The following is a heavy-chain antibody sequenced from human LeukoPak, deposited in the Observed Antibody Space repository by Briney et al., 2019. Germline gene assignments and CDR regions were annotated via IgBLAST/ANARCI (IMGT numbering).Heavy chain of an antibody. CDR3: ARLQRGRLYCSSTSCYGVYYYYMDV. Sequence: SQTLTLTCAVSGGSISSGGYSWSWKPQPPGKALVSIGYIYHSGSTYYNPSLKSRVTISVDRSKNQSSLKLSSVTAADTAVYYCARLQRGRLYCSSTSCYGVYYYYMDVWGKGTTVTVSS. D-gene: IGHD2-2*01. CDR1: GGSISSGGYS. J-gene: IGHJ6*03. V-gene: IGHV4-30-2*01. CDR2: IYHSGST.